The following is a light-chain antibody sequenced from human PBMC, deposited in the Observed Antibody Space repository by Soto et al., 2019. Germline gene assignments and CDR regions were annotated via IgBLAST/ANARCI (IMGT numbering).Light chain of an antibody. V-gene: IGKV3-20*01. Sequence: EIVLTQSPGTLSLSPGERATLSCRASQSVSSSYLAWYQQKPGQAPRPLIYGASSRATGIPDRFSGSGSGTDFTLTISRLEPEDFAVYDCQQYGTSPLTFGGGTKVEIK. CDR2: GAS. CDR1: QSVSSSY. J-gene: IGKJ4*01. CDR3: QQYGTSPLT.